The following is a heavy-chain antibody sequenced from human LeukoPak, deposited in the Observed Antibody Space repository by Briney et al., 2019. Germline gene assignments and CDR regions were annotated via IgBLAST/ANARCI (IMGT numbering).Heavy chain of an antibody. D-gene: IGHD5-12*01. V-gene: IGHV3-23*01. CDR2: ISGSGGST. CDR1: GFTFSSYA. Sequence: GGSLRLSCAASGFTFSSYAMSWVRQAPGKGLEWVSAISGSGGSTYYADSVKGRFTISRDNAKNTLYLQMNSLRAEDTAAFYCGRGRPRGYSGYVIDYWGQGTPITVSS. CDR3: GRGRPRGYSGYVIDY. J-gene: IGHJ4*02.